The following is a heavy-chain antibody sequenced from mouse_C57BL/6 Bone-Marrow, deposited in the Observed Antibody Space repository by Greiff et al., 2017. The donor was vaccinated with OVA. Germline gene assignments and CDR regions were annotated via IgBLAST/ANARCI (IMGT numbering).Heavy chain of an antibody. D-gene: IGHD1-3*01. Sequence: VKLKQPGAELVKPGASVKMSCKASGYTFTSYWITWVKQRPGQGLEWIGDIYPGSGSTNYNEKFKSKATLTVDTSSSTAYMQLSSLTSEDSAVYYCARRTLKCDYWGQGTTLTVSS. CDR1: GYTFTSYW. CDR2: IYPGSGST. CDR3: ARRTLKCDY. V-gene: IGHV1-55*01. J-gene: IGHJ2*01.